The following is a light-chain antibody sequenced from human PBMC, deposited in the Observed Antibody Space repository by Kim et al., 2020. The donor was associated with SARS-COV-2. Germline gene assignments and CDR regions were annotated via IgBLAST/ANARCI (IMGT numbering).Light chain of an antibody. Sequence: DIQLTQSPSFLSASVGDRVTITCRASQGISSYLAWYQQKPGKAPKLLIYAASTLQSGVPSRFSGSGSGTEFTLTISSLQPEHFATYYCQQLNSYPRLTFGGGTKVDIK. CDR3: QQLNSYPRLT. CDR1: QGISSY. CDR2: AAS. J-gene: IGKJ4*01. V-gene: IGKV1-9*01.